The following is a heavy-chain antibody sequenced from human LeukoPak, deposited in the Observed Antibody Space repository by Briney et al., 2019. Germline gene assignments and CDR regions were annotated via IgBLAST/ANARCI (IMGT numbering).Heavy chain of an antibody. Sequence: ASVKVSCKASGYTFTSYGISWVRQAPGQGLEWMGWISAYNGNTNYAQKRQGRVTMTTDTSTSTAYMELRSLRSDDTAVYYCARDLFLKVRTGTPSYWGQGTMVTVSS. CDR3: ARDLFLKVRTGTPSY. D-gene: IGHD1-1*01. J-gene: IGHJ3*01. CDR1: GYTFTSYG. CDR2: ISAYNGNT. V-gene: IGHV1-18*01.